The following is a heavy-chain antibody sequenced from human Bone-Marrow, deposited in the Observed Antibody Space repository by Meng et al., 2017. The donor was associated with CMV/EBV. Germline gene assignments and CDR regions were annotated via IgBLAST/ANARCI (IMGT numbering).Heavy chain of an antibody. V-gene: IGHV3-15*01. J-gene: IGHJ4*02. Sequence: GESLKISCEASGFTFSRAWMTWFRQPPGKGLEWVGRIQSESFGGTTDYAAPVKGRFTISRDDSKNTLYLQMNSLKTEDTAVYYCTTGGLDSSGYHDYWGQGTLVTVSS. D-gene: IGHD3-22*01. CDR3: TTGGLDSSGYHDY. CDR1: GFTFSRAW. CDR2: IQSESFGGTT.